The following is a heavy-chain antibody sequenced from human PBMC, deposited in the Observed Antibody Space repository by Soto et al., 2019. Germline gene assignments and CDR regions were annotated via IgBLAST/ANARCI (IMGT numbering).Heavy chain of an antibody. Sequence: QVQLVESGGGVVQPGRSLRLSCAASGFTFSSYGMHWVRQAPGKGLEWVAVIWYDGSKKYYADSVKGRFTISRDNSKNTLYLQMNSLRAEDTAVYYCARDLYSYEDYYYYGMDVWGQGTTVTVSS. J-gene: IGHJ6*01. CDR2: IWYDGSKK. CDR1: GFTFSSYG. CDR3: ARDLYSYEDYYYYGMDV. V-gene: IGHV3-33*01. D-gene: IGHD5-18*01.